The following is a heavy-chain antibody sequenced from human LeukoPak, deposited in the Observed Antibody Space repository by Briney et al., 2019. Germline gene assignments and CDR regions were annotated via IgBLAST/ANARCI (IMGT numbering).Heavy chain of an antibody. V-gene: IGHV3-48*03. D-gene: IGHD4-17*01. Sequence: GGSLRLSCAASGFTFSSFDMNWVRQAPGKGLEWVAFISSSGGTIFYADSVKGRFTISRDNAKNSLYLQMTSLRDEDTAVYYCAKRPSDYGDYVSYFDYWGQGTLVTVSS. CDR2: ISSSGGTI. J-gene: IGHJ4*02. CDR3: AKRPSDYGDYVSYFDY. CDR1: GFTFSSFD.